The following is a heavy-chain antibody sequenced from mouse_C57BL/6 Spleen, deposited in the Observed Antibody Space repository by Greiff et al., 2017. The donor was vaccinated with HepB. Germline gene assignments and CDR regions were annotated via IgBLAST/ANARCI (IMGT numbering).Heavy chain of an antibody. D-gene: IGHD2-4*01. CDR1: GYTFTSYW. CDR2: IDPSDSET. Sequence: VQLQQPGAELVRPGSSVKLSCKASGYTFTSYWMHWVKQRPIQGLELIGNIDPSDSETHYNQKFKDKATLTVDKSSSTAYMQLSSLTSEDSAVYYCARRNFDDYDGLAYWGQGTLVTVSA. CDR3: ARRNFDDYDGLAY. V-gene: IGHV1-52*01. J-gene: IGHJ3*01.